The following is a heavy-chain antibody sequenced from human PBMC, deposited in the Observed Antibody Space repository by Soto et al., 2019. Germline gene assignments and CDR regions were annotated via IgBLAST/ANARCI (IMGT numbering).Heavy chain of an antibody. CDR1: GVTFSSYG. CDR3: AREFSSYSSGSRHY. V-gene: IGHV3-33*01. CDR2: IWYDGSNK. J-gene: IGHJ4*02. D-gene: IGHD6-19*01. Sequence: XGSLRLSCAAAGVTFSSYGMHWVRQAPGKGLEWVAVIWYDGSNKYYADSVKGRFTISRDNSKNTLYLQMNSLRAEDTAVYYCAREFSSYSSGSRHYWGQGTMVTVSS.